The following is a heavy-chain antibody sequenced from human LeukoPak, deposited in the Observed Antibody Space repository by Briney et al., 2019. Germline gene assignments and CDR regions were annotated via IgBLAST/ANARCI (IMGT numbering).Heavy chain of an antibody. Sequence: LTGGPLRLSCAASGFIFSSYAMSWVRQAPGKGLEWVSAISGSGGSTYYADSVKGRFTISRDNSKNTLYLQMNSLKTEDTAVYYCNGDTHWGQGTLVTVSS. J-gene: IGHJ4*02. D-gene: IGHD3-10*01. CDR3: NGDTH. CDR1: GFIFSSYA. V-gene: IGHV3-23*01. CDR2: ISGSGGST.